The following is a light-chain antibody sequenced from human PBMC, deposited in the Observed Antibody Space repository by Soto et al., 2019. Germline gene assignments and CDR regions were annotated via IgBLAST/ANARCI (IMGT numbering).Light chain of an antibody. CDR2: GTS. J-gene: IGKJ2*01. CDR1: QSISTNN. Sequence: EIELTQSPGTLSLSPGERATLSCRASQSISTNNLAWYQHKPGQAPRLLLSGTSIMATATPDRFTGSGSGTDFTLTITAVEPEDFAVYYCQRYCPSPYTFGQGTKLEIK. CDR3: QRYCPSPYT. V-gene: IGKV3-20*01.